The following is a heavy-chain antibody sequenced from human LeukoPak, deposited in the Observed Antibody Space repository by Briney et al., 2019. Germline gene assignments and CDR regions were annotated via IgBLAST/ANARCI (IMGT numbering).Heavy chain of an antibody. D-gene: IGHD5-24*01. CDR1: GGTFISYA. CDR3: AREDGYNDFDY. Sequence: ASVKVSCKASGGTFISYAISWVRQAPGQGLEWMGGIIPIFGTANYAQKFQGRVTITADESTSTAYMELSSLRSEDTAVYYCAREDGYNDFDYWGQGTLVTVSS. CDR2: IIPIFGTA. V-gene: IGHV1-69*13. J-gene: IGHJ4*02.